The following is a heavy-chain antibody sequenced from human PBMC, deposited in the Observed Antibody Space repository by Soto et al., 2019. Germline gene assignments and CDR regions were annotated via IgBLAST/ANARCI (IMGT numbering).Heavy chain of an antibody. J-gene: IGHJ5*02. CDR2: IYYSGST. D-gene: IGHD3-10*01. Sequence: SETLSLTCDVSGDSINGSTYYWGWIRQPPGKNLQWIASIYYSGSTYYNPSLKSRITISVDTSTNHFSLRLSSVTAADTAVYFCARHSPPYGSQGSWFDPWGQGTLVTVSS. CDR3: ARHSPPYGSQGSWFDP. V-gene: IGHV4-39*01. CDR1: GDSINGSTYY.